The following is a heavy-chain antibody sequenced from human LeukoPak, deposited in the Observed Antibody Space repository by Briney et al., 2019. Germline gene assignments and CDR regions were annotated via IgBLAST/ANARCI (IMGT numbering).Heavy chain of an antibody. J-gene: IGHJ5*02. V-gene: IGHV1-69*13. CDR3: AIQRIVQNWFDP. D-gene: IGHD2/OR15-2a*01. Sequence: SVKVSCKASGGTFSSYALSWVRQAPGQGLEWMGGIIPIFGTANYAQKFQGRVTITADESTSTAYMELSSLRSEDTAVYYCAIQRIVQNWFDPLGQGTLVTVSS. CDR2: IIPIFGTA. CDR1: GGTFSSYA.